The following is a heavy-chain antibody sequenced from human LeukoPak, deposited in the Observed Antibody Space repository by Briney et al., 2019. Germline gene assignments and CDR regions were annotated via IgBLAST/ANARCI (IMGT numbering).Heavy chain of an antibody. Sequence: PGASLNTSCKGPGYSFTSYWIAWVRQMPGKGLEWMGIIYPGDSDTKYNPFFQGHVTTSDDKSITTAYLQWSSLKASDTAMYYCASSGIVGATDAFDIWGQGTMVTVSP. CDR2: IYPGDSDT. D-gene: IGHD1-26*01. J-gene: IGHJ3*02. CDR3: ASSGIVGATDAFDI. CDR1: GYSFTSYW. V-gene: IGHV5-51*01.